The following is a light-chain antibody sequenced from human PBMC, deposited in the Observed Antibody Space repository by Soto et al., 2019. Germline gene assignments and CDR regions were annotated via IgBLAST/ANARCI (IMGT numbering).Light chain of an antibody. CDR2: GNS. Sequence: QAVVTQPPSVSGAPGQRVTISCTGSSSNIGAGYDVHWYQQLPGTAPKLLIYGNSNRPSGVPDRSSGSKSGTSASLAITGLQAEDEADYYCCSYAGSFTYVFGTGTKLTVL. CDR1: SSNIGAGYD. V-gene: IGLV1-40*01. CDR3: CSYAGSFTYV. J-gene: IGLJ1*01.